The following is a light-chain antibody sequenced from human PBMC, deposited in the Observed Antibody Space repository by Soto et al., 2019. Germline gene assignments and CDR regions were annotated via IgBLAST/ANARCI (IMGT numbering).Light chain of an antibody. CDR2: YDD. J-gene: IGLJ2*01. V-gene: IGLV1-36*01. CDR3: AAWDDSLNVV. CDR1: SSNIGNNA. Sequence: QSVLTQPPSVSEAPRQRVTISCSGSSSNIGNNAVNWYQQLPGKAPKLLIYYDDLLPSGVSDRFSGSKSGTPASLAISGLQSEDEADYNCAAWDDSLNVVFGGGTKLTVL.